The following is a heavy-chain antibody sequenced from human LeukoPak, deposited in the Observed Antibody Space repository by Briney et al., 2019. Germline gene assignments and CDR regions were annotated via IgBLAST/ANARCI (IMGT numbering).Heavy chain of an antibody. V-gene: IGHV1-69*05. Sequence: SVKVSCKASGGTFSSYAISWVRQAPGQGLEWMGGIIPIFGTANYAQKFQGRVTITTDESTSTAYMELSSLRSEDTAAYYCARGQPEDIVVVPAAMEADYYYYYYMDVWGKGTTVTVSS. D-gene: IGHD2-2*01. CDR1: GGTFSSYA. CDR3: ARGQPEDIVVVPAAMEADYYYYYYMDV. J-gene: IGHJ6*03. CDR2: IIPIFGTA.